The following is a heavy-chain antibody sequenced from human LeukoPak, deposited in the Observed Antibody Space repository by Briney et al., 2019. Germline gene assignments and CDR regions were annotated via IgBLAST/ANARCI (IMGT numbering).Heavy chain of an antibody. J-gene: IGHJ4*02. Sequence: GGSLRLSCAGSGFTFRSYWMHWVRQAPGKGLEWVANIKQDGSEKYYVDSVKGRFTISRDDARNSLYLQMNSLRAEDTAVYYCASHYGSGSSPFDHWGQGTLVTVST. CDR1: GFTFRSYW. D-gene: IGHD3-10*01. CDR2: IKQDGSEK. CDR3: ASHYGSGSSPFDH. V-gene: IGHV3-7*01.